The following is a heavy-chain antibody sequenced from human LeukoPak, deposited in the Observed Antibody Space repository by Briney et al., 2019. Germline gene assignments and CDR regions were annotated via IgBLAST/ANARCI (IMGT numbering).Heavy chain of an antibody. Sequence: GGSLRLSCAASGFTFSSYSMNWVRQAPGKGLEWVSAISATGGSTYYADSVRGRFTISRDNAKSTLYLQMHSLRTEDTAVYYCAKDPPGVRRAFDYWGQGTLVTVSS. V-gene: IGHV3-23*01. J-gene: IGHJ4*02. CDR3: AKDPPGVRRAFDY. CDR2: ISATGGST. D-gene: IGHD3-10*01. CDR1: GFTFSSYS.